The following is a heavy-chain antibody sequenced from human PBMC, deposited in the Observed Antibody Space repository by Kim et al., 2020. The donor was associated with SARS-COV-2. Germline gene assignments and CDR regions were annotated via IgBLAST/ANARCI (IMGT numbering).Heavy chain of an antibody. CDR2: AYYIGNT. CDR3: ARHQRYSRGWYVAVYYCVRDV. J-gene: IGHJ6*02. D-gene: IGHD6-19*01. Sequence: SETLSLTCTVSGGSLSSSSYYWGWIRQPPGKGLEWIGTAYYIGNTYYNPSLKSRVTISVDTSKNQFSLKLGSVTAADTAVYYCARHQRYSRGWYVAVYYCVRDVWGEETTVTVSS. CDR1: GGSLSSSSYY. V-gene: IGHV4-39*01.